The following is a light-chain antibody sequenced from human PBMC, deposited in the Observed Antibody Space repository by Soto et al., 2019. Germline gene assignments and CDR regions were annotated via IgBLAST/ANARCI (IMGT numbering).Light chain of an antibody. CDR3: QQLSSFPRT. J-gene: IGKJ2*01. CDR2: AAS. Sequence: DIRLTQSPSFLSASVGDRVTITCRASQGISSYLAWYRQRPGKAPELLIYAASTLQSGVPSRFRGSGSGTEFTLTISSLQPEAFATFYCQQLSSFPRTFGQGTKMEIK. CDR1: QGISSY. V-gene: IGKV1-9*01.